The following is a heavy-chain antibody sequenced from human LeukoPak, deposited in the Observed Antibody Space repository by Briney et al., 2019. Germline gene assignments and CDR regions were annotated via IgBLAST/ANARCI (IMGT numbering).Heavy chain of an antibody. Sequence: PGGSLRLSCAASGFTFSGSGMHWVRQAPGKGLEWVAFIRYYGSDKYYADSVKGRFTISRDNSKNTLYLQMNSLRAEDTAVYYCAKSHHVTAIDYWDQGTLVTVSS. CDR1: GFTFSGSG. CDR2: IRYYGSDK. V-gene: IGHV3-30*02. CDR3: AKSHHVTAIDY. J-gene: IGHJ4*02. D-gene: IGHD2-21*02.